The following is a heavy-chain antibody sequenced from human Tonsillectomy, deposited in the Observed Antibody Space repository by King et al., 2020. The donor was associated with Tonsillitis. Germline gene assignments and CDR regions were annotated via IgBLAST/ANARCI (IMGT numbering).Heavy chain of an antibody. CDR3: ASDWGGPEGDWFDP. CDR2: IRITGNT. J-gene: IGHJ5*02. D-gene: IGHD2-21*01. CDR1: GDSIGNFY. Sequence: VQLQESGPGLVKPSETLSLTCHVSGDSIGNFYWSWIRQPAGKGLEWIGHIRITGNTKYNPSLESRVTMSLDKSKNQFSLRLNSVTAADTDLYHCASDWGGPEGDWFDPWGQGSLVTVSS. V-gene: IGHV4-4*07.